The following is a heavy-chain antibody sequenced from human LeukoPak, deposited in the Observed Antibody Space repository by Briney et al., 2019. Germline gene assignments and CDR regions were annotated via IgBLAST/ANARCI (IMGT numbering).Heavy chain of an antibody. CDR3: AKDHCSSTSCYGINWFDP. J-gene: IGHJ5*02. V-gene: IGHV3-21*01. CDR1: GFTFSNYW. CDR2: ISSSSSYI. D-gene: IGHD2-2*01. Sequence: PGGSLRLSCAASGFTFSNYWMSWVRQAPGKGLEWVSSISSSSSYIYYADSVKGRFTISRDNAKNSLYLQMNSLRAEDTAVYYCAKDHCSSTSCYGINWFDPWGQGTLVTVSS.